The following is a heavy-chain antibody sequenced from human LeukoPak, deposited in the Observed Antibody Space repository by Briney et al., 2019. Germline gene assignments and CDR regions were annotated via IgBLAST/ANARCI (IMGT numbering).Heavy chain of an antibody. D-gene: IGHD3-3*01. V-gene: IGHV4-4*07. CDR2: LYISGST. CDR3: ARDRDNFWSGYYVPGLAFDI. J-gene: IGHJ3*02. CDR1: GGSISSYY. Sequence: SETLSLTCSVSGGSISSYYWNWIRQPAGKGLEWIGRLYISGSTDYNPSLKSRVTISVDTSKNQFSLKLSSVTAADTAVYYCARDRDNFWSGYYVPGLAFDIWGQGTMVTVSS.